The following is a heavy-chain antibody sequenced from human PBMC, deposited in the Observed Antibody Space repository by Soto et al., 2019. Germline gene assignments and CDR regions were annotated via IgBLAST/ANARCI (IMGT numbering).Heavy chain of an antibody. V-gene: IGHV4-61*01. CDR2: IYYSGST. CDR3: ARGIEGWYQGRYYYGMDV. CDR1: GGSVSSGSYY. J-gene: IGHJ6*02. D-gene: IGHD6-19*01. Sequence: SETLSLTCTVSGGSVSSGSYYWSWIRQPPGKGLEWIGYIYYSGSTNYNPSLKSRVTISVDTSKNQFSLKLSSVTAAGTAVYYCARGIEGWYQGRYYYGMDVWGQGTKVTVSS.